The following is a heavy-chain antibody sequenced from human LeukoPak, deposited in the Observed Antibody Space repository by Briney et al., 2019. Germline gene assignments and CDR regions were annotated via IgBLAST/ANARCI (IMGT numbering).Heavy chain of an antibody. CDR2: IKQNGSVQ. CDR1: GFTSIRYW. J-gene: IGHJ5*02. CDR3: ARIGSSGSAYDL. Sequence: GGSLRLSCGASGFTSIRYWMSWVRQAPGKGLEWVANIKQNGSVQYYADSMKGRFTISRDNTKNSLYLQMNSLRPEDTAVYHCARIGSSGSAYDLWGHGTLVTVSS. D-gene: IGHD6-19*01. V-gene: IGHV3-7*01.